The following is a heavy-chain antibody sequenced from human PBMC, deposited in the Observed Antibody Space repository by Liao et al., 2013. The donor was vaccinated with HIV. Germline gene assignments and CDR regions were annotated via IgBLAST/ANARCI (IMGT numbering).Heavy chain of an antibody. CDR3: ARGLLWFGEAVYFDY. J-gene: IGHJ4*02. V-gene: IGHV4-34*11. CDR2: VYSGGSP. D-gene: IGHD3-10*01. CDR1: GGSFSGYS. Sequence: QVQLQQWGAGLLKPSDTLSLTCAVYGGSFSGYSWTWLRQSPGTGLEWIGSVYSGGSPNYNPSLKSRVTISLDTSKNQFSLKLSSVTAADTAVYYCARGLLWFGEAVYFDYWGQGTLVTVSS.